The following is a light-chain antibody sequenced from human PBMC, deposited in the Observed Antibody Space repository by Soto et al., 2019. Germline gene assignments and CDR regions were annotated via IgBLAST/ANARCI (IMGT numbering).Light chain of an antibody. V-gene: IGLV1-40*01. Sequence: QSVLTQPPSVSGAPGQTVTISCTGNNSNIGAGYAVHWYQQLPRTAPKLLIYSNTHRRSGVPDRFSGSRAATSVSLAITGLQAEDEADYYCQSYDNSLSADIFGGGTQLTVL. CDR1: NSNIGAGYA. CDR2: SNT. J-gene: IGLJ2*01. CDR3: QSYDNSLSADI.